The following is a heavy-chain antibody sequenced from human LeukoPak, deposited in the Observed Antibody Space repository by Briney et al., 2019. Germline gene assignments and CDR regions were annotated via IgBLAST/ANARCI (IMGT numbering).Heavy chain of an antibody. CDR3: ARDDYGDYDYYYYYGMDV. Sequence: ASVKVSCKASGYIFTSYGVSWVRQAPGQGLEWMGWISAFNGNTNYAQKFQGRVTMTRNTSISTAYMELSSLRSEDTAVYYCARDDYGDYDYYYYYGMDVWGQGTTVTVSS. J-gene: IGHJ6*02. V-gene: IGHV1-18*01. CDR2: ISAFNGNT. CDR1: GYIFTSYG. D-gene: IGHD4-17*01.